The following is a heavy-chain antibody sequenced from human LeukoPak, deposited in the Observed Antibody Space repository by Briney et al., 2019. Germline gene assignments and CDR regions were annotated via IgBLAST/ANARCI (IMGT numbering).Heavy chain of an antibody. J-gene: IGHJ5*02. CDR2: INIGGTNT. CDR1: GFTFNDYY. V-gene: IGHV3-11*01. CDR3: ATDGAGFDT. Sequence: PGGSLRLSCAASGFTFNDYYMSWIRQAPGKGLEWLSYINIGGTNTHYADSVKGRFTISRDNAKKCLYLKMNNLRAEDTAVYYCATDGAGFDTWGQGVLVTVSS.